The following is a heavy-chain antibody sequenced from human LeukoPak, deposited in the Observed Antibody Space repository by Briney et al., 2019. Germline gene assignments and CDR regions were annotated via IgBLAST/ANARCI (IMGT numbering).Heavy chain of an antibody. J-gene: IGHJ6*03. V-gene: IGHV1-69*01. CDR2: IIPIFGTA. CDR1: GGTFSSYA. D-gene: IGHD4-17*01. CDR3: ASRLRADYYYMDV. Sequence: GSSVKVSCKASGGTFSSYAISWVRQAPGQGLEWMGGIIPIFGTANYAQKFQGRVTITADESTNTAYMELSSLRSEDTAVYYCASRLRADYYYMDVWGKGTTVTVSS.